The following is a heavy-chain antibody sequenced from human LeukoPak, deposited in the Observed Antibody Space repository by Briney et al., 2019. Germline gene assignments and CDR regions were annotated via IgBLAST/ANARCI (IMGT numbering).Heavy chain of an antibody. CDR3: AKDRALTSESIAAQLDY. V-gene: IGHV3-23*01. D-gene: IGHD6-6*01. CDR2: ISGSSGST. J-gene: IGHJ4*02. Sequence: PGGSLRLSCAASGFTFSSYAMSWVRQAPGKGLEWVSAISGSSGSTYYADSVKGRFTISRDNSKNTLYLQMNSLRAEDTAVYYCAKDRALTSESIAAQLDYWGQGTLVTVSS. CDR1: GFTFSSYA.